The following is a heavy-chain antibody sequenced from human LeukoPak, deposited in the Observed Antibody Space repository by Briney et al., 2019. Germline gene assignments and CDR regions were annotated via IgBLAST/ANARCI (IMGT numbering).Heavy chain of an antibody. CDR3: VRTYYDILTGYVY. Sequence: PSETLSLTCTVSGGSISSSSYYWGWIRQPPGKGLEWIGEINHSGSTNYNPSLKSRVTISVDTSKNRFSLKLSSVTAADTAVYYCVRTYYDILTGYVYWGQGTLVTVSS. CDR1: GGSISSSSYY. CDR2: INHSGST. J-gene: IGHJ4*02. V-gene: IGHV4-39*07. D-gene: IGHD3-9*01.